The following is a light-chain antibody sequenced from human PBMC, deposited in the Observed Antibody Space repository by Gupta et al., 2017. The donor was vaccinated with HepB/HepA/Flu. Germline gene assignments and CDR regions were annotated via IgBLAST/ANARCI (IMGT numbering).Light chain of an antibody. J-gene: IGLJ3*02. V-gene: IGLV1-44*01. CDR2: DDD. Sequence: QSVLTQPPSASGAPGQRVTISCSGGSSNIGDNGVTWYQHIPGAAPKLLIYDDDQRPSGVPDRFSGSKSDTSAFLAISGLQSEDEAQYSCGAWDDILNGRVFGGGTNLTVL. CDR3: GAWDDILNGRV. CDR1: SSNIGDNG.